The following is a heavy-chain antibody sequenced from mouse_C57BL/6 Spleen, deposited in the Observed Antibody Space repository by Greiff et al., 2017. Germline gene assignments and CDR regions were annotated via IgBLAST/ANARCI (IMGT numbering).Heavy chain of an antibody. V-gene: IGHV1-80*01. Sequence: QVQLQQSGAELVKPGASVKISCKASGYAFSSYWMNWVKQRPGKGLEWIGQIYPGDGDTNYNGKFKGKATLTADTSSSTAYMQLSSLTSEDSAVYFCARSSASYYAMDYWGQGTSVTVSS. CDR2: IYPGDGDT. CDR3: ARSSASYYAMDY. J-gene: IGHJ4*01. CDR1: GYAFSSYW. D-gene: IGHD6-1*01.